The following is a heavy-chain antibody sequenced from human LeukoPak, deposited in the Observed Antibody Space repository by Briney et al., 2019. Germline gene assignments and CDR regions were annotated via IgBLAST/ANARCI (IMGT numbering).Heavy chain of an antibody. Sequence: PGGSLRLSCAASGFTFSSYAMSWVRQAPGKGLEWVSAISGSGGSTYYADSVKGRFTISRDNSKNTLYLQMNSLRAEDTAVYYCAKSVLYLGYCSGGSCYSDYWGQGTLVTVSS. CDR1: GFTFSSYA. D-gene: IGHD2-15*01. J-gene: IGHJ4*02. CDR3: AKSVLYLGYCSGGSCYSDY. CDR2: ISGSGGST. V-gene: IGHV3-23*01.